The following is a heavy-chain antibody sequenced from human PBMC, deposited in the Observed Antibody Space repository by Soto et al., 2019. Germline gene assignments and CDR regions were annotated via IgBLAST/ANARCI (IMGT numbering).Heavy chain of an antibody. Sequence: PGGSLRVSCAASGFTLSSYGMHWVRRSPGKGLEWVTIISCDGSNKYYADSVKGRFTISRDNSKNTLYLQMNSLRAEDTAVYYCARDLAAAARYFDYWGQGTLVTVSS. J-gene: IGHJ4*02. CDR2: ISCDGSNK. V-gene: IGHV3-30-3*01. CDR1: GFTLSSYG. D-gene: IGHD6-13*01. CDR3: ARDLAAAARYFDY.